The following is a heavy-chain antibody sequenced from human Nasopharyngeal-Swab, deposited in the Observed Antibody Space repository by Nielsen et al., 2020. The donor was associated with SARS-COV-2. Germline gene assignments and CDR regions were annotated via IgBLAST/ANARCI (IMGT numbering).Heavy chain of an antibody. CDR3: ARDLGGSVPAAMGAFDI. D-gene: IGHD2-2*01. CDR2: ISSSSSYI. V-gene: IGHV3-21*01. Sequence: VRQAPGKGLEWVSSISSSSSYIYYADSVKGRFTISRDNAKNSLYLQMNSLGAEDTAVYYCARDLGGSVPAAMGAFDIWGQGTMVTVSS. J-gene: IGHJ3*02.